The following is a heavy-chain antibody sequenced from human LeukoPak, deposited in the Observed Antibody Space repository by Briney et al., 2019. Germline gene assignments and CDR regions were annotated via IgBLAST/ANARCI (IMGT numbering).Heavy chain of an antibody. V-gene: IGHV4-59*01. D-gene: IGHD2-21*02. CDR3: ATALSPGAFDI. CDR2: IYYSGST. J-gene: IGHJ3*02. CDR1: GGSISSYY. Sequence: PSETLSLTCTVSGGSISSYYWSCIWQPPGEGLEWIGYIYYSGSTNYNPSLKSRVTISVDTSKNQFSLKLSSVTAADTAVYYCATALSPGAFDIWGQGTMVTVSS.